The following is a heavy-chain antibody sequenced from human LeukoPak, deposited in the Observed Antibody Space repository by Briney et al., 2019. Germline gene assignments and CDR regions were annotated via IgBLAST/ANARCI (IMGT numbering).Heavy chain of an antibody. J-gene: IGHJ6*03. CDR2: ISGSSSDI. V-gene: IGHV3-21*01. CDR3: ARDAYDYGDYYYYYMDV. CDR1: AFTFSSYS. D-gene: IGHD4-17*01. Sequence: GAALILSYAGAAFTFSSYSMNWVRQAPEKRLEWVSSISGSSSDIYYADSVKGRFSISRDNAKNSLYLQMKSLSVEDTAVYYCARDAYDYGDYYYYYMDVWGKGTTVTVS.